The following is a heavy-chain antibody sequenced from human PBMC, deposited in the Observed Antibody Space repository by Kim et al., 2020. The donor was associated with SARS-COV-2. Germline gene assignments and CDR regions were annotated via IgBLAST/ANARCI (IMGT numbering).Heavy chain of an antibody. CDR1: GFTFSSYA. D-gene: IGHD3-10*01. CDR3: AKDGNGGSGSYVYYYYYGMDV. Sequence: GGSLRLSCAASGFTFSSYAMSWVRQAPGKGLEWVSAISGSGGSTYYADSVKGRFTISRDNSKNTLYPQMNSLRAEDTAVYYCAKDGNGGSGSYVYYYYYGMDVWGQGTTVTVSS. CDR2: ISGSGGST. J-gene: IGHJ6*02. V-gene: IGHV3-23*01.